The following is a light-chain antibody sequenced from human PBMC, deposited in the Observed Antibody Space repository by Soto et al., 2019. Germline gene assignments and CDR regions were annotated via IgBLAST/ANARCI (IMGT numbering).Light chain of an antibody. V-gene: IGKV3-15*01. J-gene: IGKJ2*01. Sequence: EIVLTQSPATLSVSPGESATLSCRASQSVSSKLAWYQQKPGQAPRLLIFGASTRATGIPARFSGSGSRTEVTLTISSLQSEDFAVYYCQQYNDWPMYSFGQGTKLEIK. CDR2: GAS. CDR1: QSVSSK. CDR3: QQYNDWPMYS.